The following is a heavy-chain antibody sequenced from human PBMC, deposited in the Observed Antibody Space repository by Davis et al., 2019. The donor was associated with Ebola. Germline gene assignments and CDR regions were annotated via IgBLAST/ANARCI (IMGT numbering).Heavy chain of an antibody. J-gene: IGHJ5*02. CDR1: GASISSYY. D-gene: IGHD4-17*01. CDR3: ATHMTTVTTGWFDP. Sequence: SETLSLTCSVSGASISSYYWSWIRQHPGKGLEWIGYIYYSGSTYYNPSLKSRVTISVDTSKNQFSLKLSPVTAADTAVYYCATHMTTVTTGWFDPWGQGTLVTVSS. V-gene: IGHV4-59*06. CDR2: IYYSGST.